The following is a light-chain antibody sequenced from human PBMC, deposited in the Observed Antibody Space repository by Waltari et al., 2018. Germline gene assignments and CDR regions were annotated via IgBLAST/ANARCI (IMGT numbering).Light chain of an antibody. CDR2: SLS. CDR3: AAWDDSLNGYV. Sequence: QSALTQAPSVSATPGQRVTVSCSGSSSNIGRNPVNWYQHVPGTAPKFLLSSLSRGPSILPARFSTTKSGSSASLAISGLQSEDEADYYCAAWDDSLNGYVFGSGTKVTVL. J-gene: IGLJ6*01. CDR1: SSNIGRNP. V-gene: IGLV1-44*01.